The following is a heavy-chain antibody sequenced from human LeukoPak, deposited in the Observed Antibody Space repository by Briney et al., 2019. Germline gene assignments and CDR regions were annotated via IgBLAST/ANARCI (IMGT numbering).Heavy chain of an antibody. D-gene: IGHD4-17*01. CDR2: ISSSSSTI. Sequence: GGSLRLSCAASGFTFSSYSMNWVRQAPGKGLEWVSYISSSSSTIYYADSVKGRFTISRDNAKNSLYLQMNSLRAEDTAVYYCARANDYGPIDYWGQGTLVTVSS. J-gene: IGHJ4*02. CDR3: ARANDYGPIDY. V-gene: IGHV3-48*01. CDR1: GFTFSSYS.